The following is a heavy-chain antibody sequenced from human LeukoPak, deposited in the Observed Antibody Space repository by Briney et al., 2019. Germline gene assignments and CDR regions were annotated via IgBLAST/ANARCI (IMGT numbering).Heavy chain of an antibody. CDR1: GFSFNNYA. J-gene: IGHJ4*02. Sequence: GGSLRLSCAASGFSFNNYAMSRVRQAPGKGLEWVSSISTTGGSTYYADSVKGRFTVSRDNSKNTLSLQMDSLRVEDTALYYCAKDWTTVVTPKGYYFDSWGQGTLVTVSS. V-gene: IGHV3-23*01. CDR3: AKDWTTVVTPKGYYFDS. CDR2: ISTTGGST. D-gene: IGHD4-23*01.